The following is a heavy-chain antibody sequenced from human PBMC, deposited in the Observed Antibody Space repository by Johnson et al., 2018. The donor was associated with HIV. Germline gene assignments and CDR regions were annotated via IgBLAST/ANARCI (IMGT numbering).Heavy chain of an antibody. CDR1: GFTFNSYG. J-gene: IGHJ3*02. Sequence: QVQLVESGGGVVQPGRSLRLSCAASGFTFNSYGMHWVRQAPGKGLEWVAIISNDGSSKYYADSVKGRFTISRDNSKNTLYLQMDSLRADDTAVYYCVKEAITMEVDIWGQGTTVTVSS. CDR3: VKEAITMEVDI. CDR2: ISNDGSSK. V-gene: IGHV3-30*18. D-gene: IGHD3-10*01.